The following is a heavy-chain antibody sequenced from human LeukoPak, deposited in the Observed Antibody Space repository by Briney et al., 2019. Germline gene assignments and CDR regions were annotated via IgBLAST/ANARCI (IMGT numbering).Heavy chain of an antibody. CDR3: ARSAGGVIFDV. V-gene: IGHV3-30*03. CDR2: VSYDGTET. J-gene: IGHJ6*04. Sequence: GGSLRLSCAASGFIFSRYGMHWVRQAPGKGLEWVAVVSYDGTETKYADSVKGRLNLSRDNSKNTVYLQMNSLTFEDTAVYYCARSAGGVIFDVWGKGTTVIVSS. CDR1: GFIFSRYG. D-gene: IGHD3-10*01.